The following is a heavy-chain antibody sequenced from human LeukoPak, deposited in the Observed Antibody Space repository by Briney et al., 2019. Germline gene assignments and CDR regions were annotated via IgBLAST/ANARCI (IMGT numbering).Heavy chain of an antibody. CDR2: ISSSSSYI. CDR1: GFTFSSYS. J-gene: IGHJ3*02. V-gene: IGHV3-21*01. CDR3: ARDRGYCSGGSCYSNAFDI. Sequence: GGSLRLSCAASGFTFSSYSMNWVRQAPGKGLEWVSSISSSSSYIYYADSVKGRFTISRDNAKNSLYLQMNSLRAEDTSVYYCARDRGYCSGGSCYSNAFDIWGQGTMVTVSS. D-gene: IGHD2-15*01.